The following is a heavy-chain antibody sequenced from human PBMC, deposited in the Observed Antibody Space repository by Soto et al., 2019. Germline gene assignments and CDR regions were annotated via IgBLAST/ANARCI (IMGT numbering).Heavy chain of an antibody. D-gene: IGHD6-13*01. CDR3: AKVSSSWYAGFFDL. CDR1: GYTFTSYG. J-gene: IGHJ4*02. V-gene: IGHV1-18*01. Sequence: ASVKVSCKASGYTFTSYGISWVRQAPGQGLEWVGWISAYNGNSNYAQKYHGRVTMTTDTSTNTAYMEMSSLRSDDTAIYYCAKVSSSWYAGFFDLWGQGTLVTVSS. CDR2: ISAYNGNS.